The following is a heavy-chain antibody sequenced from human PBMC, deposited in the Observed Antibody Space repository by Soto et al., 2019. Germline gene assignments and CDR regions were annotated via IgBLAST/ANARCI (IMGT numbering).Heavy chain of an antibody. V-gene: IGHV1-69*13. J-gene: IGHJ6*02. D-gene: IGHD5-18*01. CDR2: IIPIFGTA. CDR1: GVSFSSYA. CDR3: ARDLRGYSYGNYYYGMDV. Sequence: SSVNVACKAFGVSFSSYASSWVRQAPGQGLEWMGGIIPIFGTANYAQKFQGRVTITADESTSTAYMELSSLRSEDTAVYYCARDLRGYSYGNYYYGMDVWGQGTTVTGSS.